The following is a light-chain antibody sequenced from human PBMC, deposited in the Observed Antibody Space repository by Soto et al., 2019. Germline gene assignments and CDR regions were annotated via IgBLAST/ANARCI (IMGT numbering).Light chain of an antibody. CDR3: SSYTSSSTLVV. CDR2: DVN. CDR1: SSDVGGYNY. J-gene: IGLJ2*01. V-gene: IGLV2-14*01. Sequence: QSALTQPASVSGSPGQSITISCTGTSSDVGGYNYVSWYQQHPGKAPKLMIYDVNNRPSGVSNRFSGSKSGNTASLTISGLQAEDGADYYCSSYTSSSTLVVFGGGTKVTVL.